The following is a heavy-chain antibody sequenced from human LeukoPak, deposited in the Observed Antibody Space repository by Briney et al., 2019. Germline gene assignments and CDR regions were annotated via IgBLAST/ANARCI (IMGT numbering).Heavy chain of an antibody. CDR2: VNWNGRST. D-gene: IGHD3-10*01. Sequence: GGSLRLSCAASEFTFEDYGMRWVRQVPGKGLEWVSGVNWNGRSTGYTDSVRARFTISRDNAKNSLYLQMNSLRVEDTALYYCARDRFGDHYYYYRDVWGKGTTVTVSS. CDR1: EFTFEDYG. V-gene: IGHV3-20*04. CDR3: ARDRFGDHYYYYRDV. J-gene: IGHJ6*03.